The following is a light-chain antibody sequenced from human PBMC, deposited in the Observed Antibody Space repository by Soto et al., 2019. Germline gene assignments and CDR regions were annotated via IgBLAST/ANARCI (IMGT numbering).Light chain of an antibody. CDR3: QQSYNTPIT. CDR2: AAA. J-gene: IGKJ5*01. V-gene: IGKV1-39*01. Sequence: DIQMTQSPPSLSASVGDRVTITCRASQTISSYLNWYQQKPGKAPKLLIYAAASLQSGVPSRFSGSGSDTDFTLTISSLQPEDFATYYCQQSYNTPITFGQGTRLGIK. CDR1: QTISSY.